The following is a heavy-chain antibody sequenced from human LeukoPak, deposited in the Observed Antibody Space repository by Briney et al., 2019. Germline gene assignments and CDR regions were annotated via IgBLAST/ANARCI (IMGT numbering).Heavy chain of an antibody. CDR1: GGSFSGYY. CDR2: INHSGST. Sequence: SEILSLTCAVYGGSFSGYYWSWIRQPPGKGLEWIGEINHSGSTNYNPSLKSRVTISVDTSENQFSLKLSSVTAADTAVYYCARDSFYYDSTTGAFDIWGQGTMVTVSS. CDR3: ARDSFYYDSTTGAFDI. D-gene: IGHD3-22*01. J-gene: IGHJ3*02. V-gene: IGHV4-34*01.